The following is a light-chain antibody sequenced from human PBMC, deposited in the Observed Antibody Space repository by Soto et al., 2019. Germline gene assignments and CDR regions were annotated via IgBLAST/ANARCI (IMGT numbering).Light chain of an antibody. CDR1: QSVSSSY. Sequence: EIVLTQSPGTLSLSPGERATLSCRASQSVSSSYLAWYQQKPGQAPRLLIYGASSRATGIPDRFSGSGSGTDFTLTISRLEPEDFAVYYGQQYGSRVYTFGQGTKLEIK. CDR3: QQYGSRVYT. J-gene: IGKJ2*01. CDR2: GAS. V-gene: IGKV3-20*01.